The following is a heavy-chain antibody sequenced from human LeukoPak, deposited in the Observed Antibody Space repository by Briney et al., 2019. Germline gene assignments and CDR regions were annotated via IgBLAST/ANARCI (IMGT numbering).Heavy chain of an antibody. CDR1: GYTLTELS. V-gene: IGHV1-24*01. Sequence: ASVKVSCKVSGYTLTELSMHWVRQAPGKGLGWMGGFDPEDGETIYAQKFQGRVTMTRNTSISTAYMELSSLRSEDTAVYYCARGRQRWPYYYYYGMDVWGQGTTVTVSS. D-gene: IGHD4-23*01. J-gene: IGHJ6*02. CDR2: FDPEDGET. CDR3: ARGRQRWPYYYYYGMDV.